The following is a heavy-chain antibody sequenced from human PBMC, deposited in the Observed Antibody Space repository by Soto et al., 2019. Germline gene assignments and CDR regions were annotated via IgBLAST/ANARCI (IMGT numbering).Heavy chain of an antibody. CDR2: IYYSGST. Sequence: SETLSLTCTVSGGSISSGGYYWSWIRQHPGKGLEWIGSIYYSGSTYYNPSLKSRVTISVDTSKNQFSLKLSSVTAADTAVYYCASSGWWYFDYWGQGTLVTVSS. J-gene: IGHJ4*02. CDR1: GGSISSGGYY. D-gene: IGHD6-19*01. CDR3: ASSGWWYFDY. V-gene: IGHV4-39*01.